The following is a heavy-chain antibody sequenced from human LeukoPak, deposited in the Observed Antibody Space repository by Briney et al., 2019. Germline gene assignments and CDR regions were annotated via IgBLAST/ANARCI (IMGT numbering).Heavy chain of an antibody. V-gene: IGHV1-69*13. J-gene: IGHJ3*02. CDR3: ARWPENYDATDAFDI. CDR1: GGTFSSYA. D-gene: IGHD4/OR15-4a*01. CDR2: IIPIFGTA. Sequence: SVMVSCKASGGTFSSYAISWVRQAPGQGLEWMGGIIPIFGTANYAQKFQGRVTITADESTSTAYMELSSLRSDDTAVYYCARWPENYDATDAFDIWGQGTMVTVSS.